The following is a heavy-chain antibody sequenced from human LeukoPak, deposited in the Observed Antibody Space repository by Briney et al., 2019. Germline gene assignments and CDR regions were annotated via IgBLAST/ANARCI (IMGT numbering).Heavy chain of an antibody. J-gene: IGHJ4*02. D-gene: IGHD3-10*01. V-gene: IGHV3-23*01. CDR1: GFTFSSYA. CDR2: ISGIGGSA. Sequence: PGGSLRLSCAASGFTFSSYAMSWVRQAPGKGLEWVTVISGIGGSAYYADSVRGRFIISRDNSKNTLYLQMKSLRAEDTAVYYCAKAGLVLVSDLDYWAREPWSPSPQ. CDR3: AKAGLVLVSDLDY.